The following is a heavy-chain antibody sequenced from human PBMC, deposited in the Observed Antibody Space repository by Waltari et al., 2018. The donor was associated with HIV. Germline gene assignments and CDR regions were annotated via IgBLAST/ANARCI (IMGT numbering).Heavy chain of an antibody. D-gene: IGHD5-12*01. CDR1: GFTFSSYA. J-gene: IGHJ6*02. CDR3: AKRATTSYTMDV. V-gene: IGHV3-23*01. CDR2: ISGNGVTT. Sequence: EVQLLESGGGLGQPGGSLRLSCEASGFTFSSYAMIWVRQAPGKGLEWVSSISGNGVTTYHADSVRGRFSISRDNSKNTLYLQMNGLRAEDTAIYYCAKRATTSYTMDVWGQGTTVTVSS.